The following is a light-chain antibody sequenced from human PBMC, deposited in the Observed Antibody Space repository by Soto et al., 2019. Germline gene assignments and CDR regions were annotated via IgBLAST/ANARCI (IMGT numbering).Light chain of an antibody. CDR3: CSFAVGAALV. Sequence: QSVLTQPASVSASPGKSITISCTGTSSNVGTYDLVSWYQHHPDKAPKLIIYEGTKRPSGISSRFSGSKSGNTASLTISGLQAEDDADYYCCSFAVGAALVFGGGTKLTVL. J-gene: IGLJ2*01. CDR1: SSNVGTYDL. CDR2: EGT. V-gene: IGLV2-23*01.